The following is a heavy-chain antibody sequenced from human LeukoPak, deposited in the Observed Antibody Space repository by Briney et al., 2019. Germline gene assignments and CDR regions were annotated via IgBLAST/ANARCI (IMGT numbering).Heavy chain of an antibody. CDR3: AKDGGPYYYDSSGEFDY. Sequence: GGSLRLSCAASGFTFSSYGMHWVRQAPGKGLEWVAFIRYDGSNKYYADSVKGRSTISRDNSKNTLYLQMNSLRAEDTAVYYCAKDGGPYYYDSSGEFDYWGQGTLVTVSS. J-gene: IGHJ4*02. CDR2: IRYDGSNK. CDR1: GFTFSSYG. D-gene: IGHD3-22*01. V-gene: IGHV3-30*02.